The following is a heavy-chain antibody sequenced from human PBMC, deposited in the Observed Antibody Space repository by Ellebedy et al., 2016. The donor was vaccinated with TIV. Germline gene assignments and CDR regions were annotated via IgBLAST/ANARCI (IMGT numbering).Heavy chain of an antibody. J-gene: IGHJ4*02. Sequence: GESLKISXAASGFAFSRCAMHWVRQAPGKGLEWVASIWSDGSNTYYPDSVKGRFTISRDNSKNTLYLQMNSLRAEDTAVYYCAREVSSGWYYFDNWGQGTLVTVSS. CDR3: AREVSSGWYYFDN. D-gene: IGHD6-19*01. CDR2: IWSDGSNT. CDR1: GFAFSRCA. V-gene: IGHV3-33*08.